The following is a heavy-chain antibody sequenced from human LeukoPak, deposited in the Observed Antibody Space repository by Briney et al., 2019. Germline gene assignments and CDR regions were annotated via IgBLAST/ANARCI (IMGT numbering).Heavy chain of an antibody. J-gene: IGHJ4*02. D-gene: IGHD1-1*01. CDR2: ITEDESEK. CDR1: GFRLSDQW. CDR3: ARDGRGGHNDY. V-gene: IGHV3-7*01. Sequence: GGSLTLSCARSGFRLSDQWMSWARQAPGEGLERVANITEDESEKKHMDCVKGRFTISRDNAKNSVFLQINSLRVEDTAVYCCARDGRGGHNDYWGQGTLVTVSS.